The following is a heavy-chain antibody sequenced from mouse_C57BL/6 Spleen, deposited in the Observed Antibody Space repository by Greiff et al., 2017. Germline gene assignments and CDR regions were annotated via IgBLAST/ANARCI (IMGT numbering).Heavy chain of an antibody. D-gene: IGHD2-3*01. J-gene: IGHJ3*01. CDR1: GYTFTSYG. V-gene: IGHV1-81*01. CDR2: IYPRSGNT. CDR3: ARSGDGYLAY. Sequence: QVQLQQSGAVLARPGASVKLSCKASGYTFTSYGISWVKQRPGQGLEWIGEIYPRSGNTTYNEKFKGKATLTADKSSSTAYMELRSLTSEDSAVYFCARSGDGYLAYWGQGTLVTVSA.